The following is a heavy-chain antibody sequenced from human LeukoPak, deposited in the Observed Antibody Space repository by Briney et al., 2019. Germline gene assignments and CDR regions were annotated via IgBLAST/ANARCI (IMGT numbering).Heavy chain of an antibody. CDR2: INQSGST. Sequence: SETLSLTCAVYGGSFSAYYWTWIRQPPGKGLEWIGEINQSGSTDYNPSLKSRVTISLDTSENQFSLRLNSVTAADTAVYYCARHRFGELLHFDLWGRGTLVTVSS. D-gene: IGHD3-10*01. CDR1: GGSFSAYY. V-gene: IGHV4-34*01. CDR3: ARHRFGELLHFDL. J-gene: IGHJ2*01.